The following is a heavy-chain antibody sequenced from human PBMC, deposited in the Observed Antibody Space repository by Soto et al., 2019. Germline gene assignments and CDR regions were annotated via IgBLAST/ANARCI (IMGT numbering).Heavy chain of an antibody. D-gene: IGHD6-19*01. Sequence: QVQLQESGPGLVKPSATLSLTCSVSGGSISGYYWSWIRQPPGQGLEWIGYIYDTGSTKDHPSLKRRVTIAIDTSKIQFSLRLSCVNAADTAVYYCAREQWRLRGVFDYWGQGTLVTVSS. CDR1: GGSISGYY. CDR3: AREQWRLRGVFDY. V-gene: IGHV4-59*13. J-gene: IGHJ4*02. CDR2: IYDTGST.